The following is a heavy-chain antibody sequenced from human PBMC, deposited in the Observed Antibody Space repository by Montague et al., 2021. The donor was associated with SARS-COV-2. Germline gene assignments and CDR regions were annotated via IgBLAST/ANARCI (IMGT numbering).Heavy chain of an antibody. J-gene: IGHJ4*02. CDR2: IWNGGSNK. Sequence: SLRLSCAASGFPSNLHNMNWVRQAPGKGLEWLAVIWNGGSNKYYSDSVEGRFTISRDNSKNMLYLELNSLRDDDTAVYFCAREYRVISLGGLQVSPGGFDSWGQGALVTVSS. CDR3: AREYRVISLGGLQVSPGGFDS. D-gene: IGHD3-16*01. CDR1: GFPSNLHN. V-gene: IGHV3-33*08.